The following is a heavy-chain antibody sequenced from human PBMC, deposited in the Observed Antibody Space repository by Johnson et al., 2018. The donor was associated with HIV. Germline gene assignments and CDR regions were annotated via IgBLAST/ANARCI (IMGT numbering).Heavy chain of an antibody. Sequence: QELLVESGGGVVQRGGSLRLSCVASGFTFSSYGMHWVRQAPGKGLEWVAVIWYDGSNKYYADSVKGRFTISRDNSKNKLYLQMNNLRAEDTAVYYCAKGGEVWYGAFDIWGQGTMVTVSS. CDR3: AKGGEVWYGAFDI. CDR1: GFTFSSYG. J-gene: IGHJ3*02. D-gene: IGHD6-13*01. V-gene: IGHV3-33*06. CDR2: IWYDGSNK.